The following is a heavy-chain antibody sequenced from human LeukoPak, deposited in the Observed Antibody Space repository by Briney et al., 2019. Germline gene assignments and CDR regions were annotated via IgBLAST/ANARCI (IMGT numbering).Heavy chain of an antibody. D-gene: IGHD1-7*01. CDR3: AKAPRITGTTNWFDP. J-gene: IGHJ5*02. V-gene: IGHV3-23*01. CDR2: ISGSGGST. CDR1: GFTFSSYA. Sequence: GGSLRLSCAASGFTFSSYAMSWVRQAPGKGLEWVSAISGSGGSTYYADSVKGRFTISRDNSKNTLYLQMNSLRAEDTAVYYCAKAPRITGTTNWFDPWGQGTLVTVSS.